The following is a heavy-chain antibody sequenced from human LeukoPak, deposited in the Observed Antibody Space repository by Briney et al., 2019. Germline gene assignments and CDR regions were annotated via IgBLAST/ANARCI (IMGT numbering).Heavy chain of an antibody. V-gene: IGHV3-30-3*01. CDR1: GFTFSSYA. Sequence: GGSLRLSCAASGFTFSSYAMHWVRQAPGKGLEWVAVISYDGSNKYYADSVKGRFTISRDNSKNTLYLQMNSLRSEDTAVYYCARGRFRWELEIRDFDYWGQGTLVTVSS. CDR2: ISYDGSNK. D-gene: IGHD1-26*01. J-gene: IGHJ4*02. CDR3: ARGRFRWELEIRDFDY.